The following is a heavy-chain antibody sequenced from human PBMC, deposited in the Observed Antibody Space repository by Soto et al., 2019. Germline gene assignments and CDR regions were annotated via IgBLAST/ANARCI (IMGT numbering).Heavy chain of an antibody. CDR2: INPSGGST. V-gene: IGHV1-46*01. CDR3: ARDPTSDTAMGDSCCGMDV. J-gene: IGHJ6*02. CDR1: GYTFTSYY. Sequence: ASVKVSCKASGYTFTSYYMHWVRQAPGQGLEWMGIINPSGGSTSYAQKFQGRVTMTRDTSTSTVYMELSSLRSEDTAVYYCARDPTSDTAMGDSCCGMDVWGQALTLTVSS. D-gene: IGHD5-18*01.